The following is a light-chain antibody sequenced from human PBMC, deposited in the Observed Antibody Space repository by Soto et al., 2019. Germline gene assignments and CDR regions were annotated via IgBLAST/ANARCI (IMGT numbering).Light chain of an antibody. CDR3: QQRADWPIT. Sequence: EIVLTQSPGTLSLSPGERATLSCRASQSVRSSSLAWYQQKPGQAPRLLIYGASTRATDIPDRFSGSGSGTDFTLTISSLEPDDFAVYYCQQRADWPITFGQGTRLENK. V-gene: IGKV3D-20*02. CDR1: QSVRSSS. CDR2: GAS. J-gene: IGKJ5*01.